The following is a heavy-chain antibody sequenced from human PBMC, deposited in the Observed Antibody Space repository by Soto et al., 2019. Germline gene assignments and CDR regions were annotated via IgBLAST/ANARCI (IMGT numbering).Heavy chain of an antibody. CDR2: ISGSSGST. Sequence: EVQLLESGGGLVQPGGSLILSCAASGFTFSSYAMSWVRQAPGKGLEWVSTISGSSGSTYYADSVRGRFTISRDNSKNQPYLQMNGLRAEDTAVYYCAKRGRGAVAFDYWGQGTLVTVSS. D-gene: IGHD6-19*01. CDR1: GFTFSSYA. CDR3: AKRGRGAVAFDY. J-gene: IGHJ4*02. V-gene: IGHV3-23*01.